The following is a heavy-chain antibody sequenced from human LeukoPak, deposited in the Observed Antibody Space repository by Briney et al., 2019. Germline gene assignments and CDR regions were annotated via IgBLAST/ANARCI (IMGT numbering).Heavy chain of an antibody. D-gene: IGHD3-22*01. CDR3: AIYYYDSSGYYSAFDY. CDR2: IIPILGIA. CDR1: GGTFSSYA. Sequence: GASVKVSCKASGGTFSSYAISWVRQAPGQGLGWMGRIIPILGIANYAQKFQGRVTITADKSTSTAYMELSSLRSEDTAVYYCAIYYYDSSGYYSAFDYWGQGTLVTVSS. J-gene: IGHJ4*02. V-gene: IGHV1-69*04.